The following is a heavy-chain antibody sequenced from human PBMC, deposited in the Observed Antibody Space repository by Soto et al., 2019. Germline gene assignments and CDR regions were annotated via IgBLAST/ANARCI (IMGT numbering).Heavy chain of an antibody. D-gene: IGHD2-15*01. CDR3: ARVRGGGSEYFFDY. Sequence: SVKVSFKESGYTFTRYNVHWVRQAPVQGLEWMAIINPSGGTTYYVQKFEGRVTLTTDTSTSTVYMELSSLRSDDTAVYYCARVRGGGSEYFFDYWGQGTMVTV. V-gene: IGHV1-46*01. J-gene: IGHJ4*02. CDR1: GYTFTRYN. CDR2: INPSGGTT.